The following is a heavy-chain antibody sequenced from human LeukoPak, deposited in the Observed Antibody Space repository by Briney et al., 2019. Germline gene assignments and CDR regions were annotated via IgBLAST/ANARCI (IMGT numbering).Heavy chain of an antibody. CDR3: AREDPGSSWYVWFDP. V-gene: IGHV3-21*01. CDR1: GFTFSSYS. CDR2: ISSSSSYI. J-gene: IGHJ5*02. D-gene: IGHD6-13*01. Sequence: PGGSLRLSCAASGFTFSSYSMNWVRQAPGKGLEWVSSISSSSSYIYYADSVKGRFTISRDNAKNSLYLQMNSLRAEDTAVYYCAREDPGSSWYVWFDPWGQGTLVTVSS.